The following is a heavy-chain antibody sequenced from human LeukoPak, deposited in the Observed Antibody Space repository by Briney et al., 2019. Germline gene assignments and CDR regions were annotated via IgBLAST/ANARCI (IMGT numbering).Heavy chain of an antibody. D-gene: IGHD3-22*01. CDR3: ARGYDNSGYQDY. Sequence: SVKVSCKASGGTFSTYSLTWVRQAPGQGIEWMGRIIPFLGVAKYAQHFQGRVTFTADKSTSTAYMEISSLRSEDTALYFYARGYDNSGYQDYWGQGTLVTVSS. V-gene: IGHV1-69*02. J-gene: IGHJ4*02. CDR2: IIPFLGVA. CDR1: GGTFSTYS.